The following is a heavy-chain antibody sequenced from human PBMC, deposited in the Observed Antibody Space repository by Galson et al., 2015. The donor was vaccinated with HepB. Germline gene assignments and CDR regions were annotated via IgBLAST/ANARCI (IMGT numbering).Heavy chain of an antibody. CDR2: INAGNGNT. D-gene: IGHD3-3*01. Sequence: SVKVSCKASGYTFTSYAMHWVRQAPGQRLEWMGWINAGNGNTKYSQKFQGRVTITRDTSASTAYMELSSLRSEDTAVYYCARGAQTYYDFWSGYYYGMDVWGQGTTVTVSS. J-gene: IGHJ6*02. V-gene: IGHV1-3*01. CDR1: GYTFTSYA. CDR3: ARGAQTYYDFWSGYYYGMDV.